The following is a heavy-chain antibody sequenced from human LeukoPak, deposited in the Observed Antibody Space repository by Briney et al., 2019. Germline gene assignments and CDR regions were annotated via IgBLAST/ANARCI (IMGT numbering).Heavy chain of an antibody. Sequence: GGSLRLSCAASGFTFSSYAMHWVRQAPGKGLEYGSAISSNGGSTYYANSVKGRFTISRDNSKNTLYLQMGSLRAEDMAVYYCARNYGSGSYYHVPVDYWGQGTLVTVSS. CDR1: GFTFSSYA. J-gene: IGHJ4*02. CDR3: ARNYGSGSYYHVPVDY. V-gene: IGHV3-64*01. D-gene: IGHD3-10*01. CDR2: ISSNGGST.